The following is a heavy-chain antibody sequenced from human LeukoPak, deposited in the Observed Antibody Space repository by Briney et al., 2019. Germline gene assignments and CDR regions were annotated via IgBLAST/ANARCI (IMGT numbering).Heavy chain of an antibody. J-gene: IGHJ4*02. CDR1: GFTFDDYA. Sequence: GRSLRLSCAASGFTFDDYAMHWVRQAPGKGLEWVSGISWNSGSIGYADSVKGRFTISRDNAKNSLYLQMNSLRAEDTALYYCAKAVFAAAGTGAGVFDYWGQGTLVTVSS. CDR3: AKAVFAAAGTGAGVFDY. V-gene: IGHV3-9*01. D-gene: IGHD6-13*01. CDR2: ISWNSGSI.